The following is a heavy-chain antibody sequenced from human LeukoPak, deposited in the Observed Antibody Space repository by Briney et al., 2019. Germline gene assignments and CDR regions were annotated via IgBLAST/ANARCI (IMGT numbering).Heavy chain of an antibody. Sequence: SETLSLTCAVYGGSFSPYYWSWIRQPPGKGLEWIGEINHSGSTNYNPSLKSRVTISVDTSKNQFSLRLSSVTAADTAVYYCAREVRGVNGWFDPWGQGTLVTVSS. D-gene: IGHD3-10*01. CDR1: GGSFSPYY. CDR3: AREVRGVNGWFDP. V-gene: IGHV4-34*01. CDR2: INHSGST. J-gene: IGHJ5*02.